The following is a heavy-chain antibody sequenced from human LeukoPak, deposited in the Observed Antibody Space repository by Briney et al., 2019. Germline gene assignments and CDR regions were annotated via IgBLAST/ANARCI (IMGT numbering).Heavy chain of an antibody. J-gene: IGHJ4*02. Sequence: SETLSRTGTVSGCSSNSGSYYWSWIRQPAGKGLKWIGRIYTSGSTNYNPSLKSRVTISVDTSKNQFSLKLSSVTAADTAVYYCARTTVTTALLDYWGQGSLVTVSS. CDR2: IYTSGST. CDR1: GCSSNSGSYY. CDR3: ARTTVTTALLDY. V-gene: IGHV4-61*02. D-gene: IGHD4-17*01.